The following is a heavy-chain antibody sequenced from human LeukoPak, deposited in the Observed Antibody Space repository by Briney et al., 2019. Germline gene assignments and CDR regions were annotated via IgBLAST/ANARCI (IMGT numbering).Heavy chain of an antibody. CDR1: GGSISSSNR. J-gene: IGHJ6*03. CDR3: ARVSIAVAGLHYYMDV. Sequence: PSGTLSLTCAVSGGSISSSNRWSWVRQPPGKGLEWIGEIYHSGSTNYNPSLKSRVTISVDTSKHQFSLKLSSVTAADTAVYYCARVSIAVAGLHYYMDVWGKGTTVTVSS. CDR2: IYHSGST. D-gene: IGHD6-19*01. V-gene: IGHV4-4*02.